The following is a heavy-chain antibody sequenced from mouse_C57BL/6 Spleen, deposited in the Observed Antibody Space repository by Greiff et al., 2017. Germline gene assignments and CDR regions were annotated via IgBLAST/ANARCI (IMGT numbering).Heavy chain of an antibody. V-gene: IGHV1-15*01. J-gene: IGHJ3*01. Sequence: VQLQQSGAELVRPGASVTLSCKASGYTFTDYEMHWVKQTPVHGLEWIGAIDPETGGTAYNQKFKGKAILTADKSSSTAYMELRSLTSEDSAVYYCTRPGTTWFADWGQGTLVTVSA. D-gene: IGHD4-1*01. CDR1: GYTFTDYE. CDR3: TRPGTTWFAD. CDR2: IDPETGGT.